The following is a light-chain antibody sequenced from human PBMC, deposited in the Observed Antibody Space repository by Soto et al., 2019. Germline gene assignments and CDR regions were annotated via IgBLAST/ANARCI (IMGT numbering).Light chain of an antibody. CDR3: SSYTTSGSLV. CDR1: SSDVGGYNY. V-gene: IGLV2-14*01. Sequence: QSVLTQPASVSGSPGQSITIFCTGTSSDVGGYNYVSWYQQHPGKAPKLMIYDVSNRPSGVSNRFSGSKSGNTASLTISGLQAEDEADYYCSSYTTSGSLVFGGGTKLTVL. CDR2: DVS. J-gene: IGLJ2*01.